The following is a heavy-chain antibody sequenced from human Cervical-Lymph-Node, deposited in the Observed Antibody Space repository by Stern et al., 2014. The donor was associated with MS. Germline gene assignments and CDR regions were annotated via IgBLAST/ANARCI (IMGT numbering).Heavy chain of an antibody. Sequence: QVQLVQSGAEVKKPGSSVKVSCKASGDTFSSYAINWVRQVPGQGLEWMGGITAVFGTTNYAQKFQGRVTITADKSTNTAYMELMTLRSEDTAVYYCARGGGLVGYFDYWGQGTLVSVSS. V-gene: IGHV1-69*06. CDR3: ARGGGLVGYFDY. D-gene: IGHD1-26*01. CDR2: ITAVFGTT. CDR1: GDTFSSYA. J-gene: IGHJ4*02.